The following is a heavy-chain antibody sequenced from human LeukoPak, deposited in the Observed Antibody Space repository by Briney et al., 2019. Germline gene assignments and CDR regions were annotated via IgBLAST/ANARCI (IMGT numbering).Heavy chain of an antibody. CDR1: GYIFSNYG. CDR2: ISAYNGNT. J-gene: IGHJ4*02. CDR3: ASLSPNIAAAYQNDY. V-gene: IGHV1-18*01. D-gene: IGHD6-13*01. Sequence: ASVKVSCKASGYIFSNYGISWVRQAPGQGPEWMGWISAYNGNTISAQKFQDRLTLATDTPTTTAHMELRTLRPDDTAVYYCASLSPNIAAAYQNDYWGQGTLVTVSS.